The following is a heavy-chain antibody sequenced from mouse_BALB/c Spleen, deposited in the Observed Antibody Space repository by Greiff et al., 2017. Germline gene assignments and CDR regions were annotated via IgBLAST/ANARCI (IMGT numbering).Heavy chain of an antibody. V-gene: IGHV1-9*01. CDR3: ASPRDD. CDR1: GYTFTSYW. CDR2: IFPGSGST. J-gene: IGHJ3*01. Sequence: VQLQQSGAELMKPGASVKISCKATGYTFTSYWIEWVKQRPGHGLEWIGEIFPGSGSTNYNEKFKGKATLTADTSSSTAYMQLSSLTSEDSAVYYSASPRDDWGQGTLVTVSA.